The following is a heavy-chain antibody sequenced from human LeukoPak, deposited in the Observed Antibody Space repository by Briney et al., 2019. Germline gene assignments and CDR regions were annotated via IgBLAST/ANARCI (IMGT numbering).Heavy chain of an antibody. J-gene: IGHJ4*02. D-gene: IGHD6-6*01. Sequence: VASVKVSCKASGYTFTSYGISWVRQAPGQGLEWMGWISAYNGNTNYAQKLQGRVTMTTDTSTSTAYMELRSLRSDDTAVYYCARPFRRYSSSSGLDYWGQGTLVTVSS. V-gene: IGHV1-18*01. CDR1: GYTFTSYG. CDR3: ARPFRRYSSSSGLDY. CDR2: ISAYNGNT.